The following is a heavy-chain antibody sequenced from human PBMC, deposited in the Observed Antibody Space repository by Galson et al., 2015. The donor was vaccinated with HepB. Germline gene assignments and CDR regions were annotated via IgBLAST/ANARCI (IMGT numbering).Heavy chain of an antibody. Sequence: SCKVSGYTLTELSMSWVRQAPGKGLEWVSVIYSCGSTYYADSVKGRFTISRDNSKNTLYLQMNGLRAEDTAVYYCAREVFTMVRGVIIDYFDYWGQGTLVTVSS. CDR3: AREVFTMVRGVIIDYFDY. CDR1: GYTLTELS. D-gene: IGHD3-10*01. CDR2: IYSCGST. V-gene: IGHV3-66*03. J-gene: IGHJ4*02.